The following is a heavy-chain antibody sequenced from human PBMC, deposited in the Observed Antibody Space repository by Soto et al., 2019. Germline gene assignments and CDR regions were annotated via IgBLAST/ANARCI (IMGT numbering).Heavy chain of an antibody. D-gene: IGHD3-3*01. V-gene: IGHV1-18*01. CDR3: ARDVLRFLEWSPGGSWFDP. CDR2: ISAYNGNT. CDR1: GYTFTSYG. Sequence: ASVKVSCKASGYTFTSYGISWVRQAPGQGLEWMGWISAYNGNTNYAQKLQGRVTMTTDTSTSTAYMELRSLRSDDTAVYYCARDVLRFLEWSPGGSWFDPWGQGALVTVSS. J-gene: IGHJ5*02.